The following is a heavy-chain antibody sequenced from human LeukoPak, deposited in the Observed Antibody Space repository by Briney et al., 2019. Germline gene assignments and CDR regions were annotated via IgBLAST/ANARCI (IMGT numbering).Heavy chain of an antibody. D-gene: IGHD4-17*01. Sequence: GRSLRLSCAASGFTFSSYAMHWVRQAPGKGLEWVSVIYSGGSTYYADSVKGRFTISRDNSKNTLYLQMNSLRAEDTAVYYCANDAGDYPFYYWGQGTLVTVSS. CDR3: ANDAGDYPFYY. V-gene: IGHV3-23*03. J-gene: IGHJ4*02. CDR1: GFTFSSYA. CDR2: IYSGGST.